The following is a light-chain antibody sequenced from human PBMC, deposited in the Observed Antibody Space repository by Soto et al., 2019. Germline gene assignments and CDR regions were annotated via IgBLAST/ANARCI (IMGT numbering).Light chain of an antibody. J-gene: IGKJ1*01. V-gene: IGKV3-15*01. CDR2: SAS. CDR3: QHYKTWPWT. Sequence: EIVMTQSPATQSVSPGERATLSCRASQSVSSDLAWYQQKPGQTPRLVIYSASTRATGIPARFSGSGSGTEFTLTINSLQSEDFAVYYCQHYKTWPWTFGQGTKVEIK. CDR1: QSVSSD.